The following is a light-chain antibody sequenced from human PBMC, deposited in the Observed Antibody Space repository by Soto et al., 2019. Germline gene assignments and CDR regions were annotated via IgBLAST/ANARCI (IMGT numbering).Light chain of an antibody. Sequence: QSVLTQPASVSGSPGQSVTMSCTGTSSDILSYDYVSWYQQHPGKAPKLIIYEVNNRPSGVSNRFSGSKSDNTASLTISGLQAADEADYYCSSYSSTTVRYVFGTGTKVTVL. J-gene: IGLJ1*01. CDR2: EVN. V-gene: IGLV2-14*01. CDR3: SSYSSTTVRYV. CDR1: SSDILSYDY.